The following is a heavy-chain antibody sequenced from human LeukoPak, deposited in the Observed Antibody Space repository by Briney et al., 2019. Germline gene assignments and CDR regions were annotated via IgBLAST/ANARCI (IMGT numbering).Heavy chain of an antibody. V-gene: IGHV4-61*02. J-gene: IGHJ4*02. CDR1: GGSISSGSYY. CDR2: IYTSGST. CDR3: ARVTRYPNTFDY. Sequence: SETLSLTRTVSGGSISSGSYYWSWIRQPAGKGLEWIGRIYTSGSTNYNPSLKSRVTISVDTSKNQFSLKLSSVTAADTAVYYCARVTRYPNTFDYWGQGTLVTVSS. D-gene: IGHD1-26*01.